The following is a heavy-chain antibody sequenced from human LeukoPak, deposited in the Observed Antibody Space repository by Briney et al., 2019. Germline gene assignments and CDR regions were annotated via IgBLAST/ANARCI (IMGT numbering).Heavy chain of an antibody. CDR1: GFTFSSYG. CDR3: AKDIFSTVTNYFDY. Sequence: GRSLRLSCAASGFTFSSYGMHWVRQAPGKGLEWVALISFDGVKTDYADSVKGRFTISRDSSQNTLYLQMNSLRAEDTAVYYCAKDIFSTVTNYFDYWGQGTLVTVSS. J-gene: IGHJ4*02. D-gene: IGHD4-11*01. V-gene: IGHV3-30*18. CDR2: ISFDGVKT.